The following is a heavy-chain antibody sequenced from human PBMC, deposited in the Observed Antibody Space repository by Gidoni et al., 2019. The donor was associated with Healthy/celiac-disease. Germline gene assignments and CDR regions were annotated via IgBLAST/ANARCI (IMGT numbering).Heavy chain of an antibody. CDR3: ARDFIGRRIAARRGYYYGMDV. V-gene: IGHV4-38-2*02. Sequence: QVQLQESGPGLVKPSETLSLTCAVSGYSISSGYYWGWIRQPPGKGLEWIGSIYHSGSTYYNPSLKSRVTISVDTSKNQFSLKLSSVTAADTAVYYCARDFIGRRIAARRGYYYGMDVWGQGTTVTVSS. CDR1: GYSISSGYY. J-gene: IGHJ6*02. D-gene: IGHD6-6*01. CDR2: IYHSGST.